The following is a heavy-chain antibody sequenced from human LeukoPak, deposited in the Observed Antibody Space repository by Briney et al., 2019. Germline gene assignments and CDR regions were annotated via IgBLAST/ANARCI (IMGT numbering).Heavy chain of an antibody. V-gene: IGHV4-34*01. D-gene: IGHD6-13*01. CDR3: ATNDSAAAGDYYGMDV. Sequence: SETLSLTCAVYGGSFSGYYWTWIRQTPEKGLEWIGEMNPSGSTNYNPSLKSRVTISVDTSKNQFSLKLSSVTAADTAVYYCATNDSAAAGDYYGMDVWGQGTTVTVSS. J-gene: IGHJ6*02. CDR1: GGSFSGYY. CDR2: MNPSGST.